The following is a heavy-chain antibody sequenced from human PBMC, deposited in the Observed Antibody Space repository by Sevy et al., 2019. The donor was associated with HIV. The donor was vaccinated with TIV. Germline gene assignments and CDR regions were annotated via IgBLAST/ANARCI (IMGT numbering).Heavy chain of an antibody. Sequence: ASVKVSCRASGYTFTSNGIAWVRQAPGQGLEWMGWINTNNGNANYAQKYQGRVTMTTDTSTSTGYMELRSLRSDDTAMYYCAGDRGYCSGGSCYIQQWGQGTLVTVSS. V-gene: IGHV1-18*01. CDR2: INTNNGNA. J-gene: IGHJ1*01. D-gene: IGHD2-15*01. CDR1: GYTFTSNG. CDR3: AGDRGYCSGGSCYIQQ.